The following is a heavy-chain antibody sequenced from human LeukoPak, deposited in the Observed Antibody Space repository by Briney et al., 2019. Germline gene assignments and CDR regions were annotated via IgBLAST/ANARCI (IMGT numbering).Heavy chain of an antibody. Sequence: GGSLRLSCAASGFTFSAYGMHWVRRAPGKGLEWVAFIWFDGSNKYYADSVKGRFTISRDNSKSTLYLQMNSLRLEDTAVFYCAKECGGGCSDDYWGQGTLVTVSS. J-gene: IGHJ4*02. CDR3: AKECGGGCSDDY. V-gene: IGHV3-30*02. CDR1: GFTFSAYG. D-gene: IGHD2-21*02. CDR2: IWFDGSNK.